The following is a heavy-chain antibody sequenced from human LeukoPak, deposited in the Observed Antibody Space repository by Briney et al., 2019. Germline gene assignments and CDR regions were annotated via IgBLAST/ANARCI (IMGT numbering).Heavy chain of an antibody. CDR2: ISGSGGTT. J-gene: IGHJ4*02. V-gene: IGHV3-23*01. Sequence: GGSLRLSCAASGFTFSSYGMDWVRQAPGKGLEWVSGISGSGGTTYYADSVKGRFTISRDNSENSLSLQVSSLRAEDTAVYYCAKTNGYYSYWGQGTLVTVSS. CDR1: GFTFSSYG. D-gene: IGHD3-22*01. CDR3: AKTNGYYSY.